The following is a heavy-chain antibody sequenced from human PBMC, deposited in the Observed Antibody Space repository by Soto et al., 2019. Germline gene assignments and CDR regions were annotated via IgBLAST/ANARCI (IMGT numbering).Heavy chain of an antibody. V-gene: IGHV4-59*01. Sequence: PSETLSLTCTVSGGPISSYYWSWIRQPPGKGLEWIGYIYYSGSTNYNPPLKSRVTISVDTSKNQFSLKLSSVTAADTAVYYCARDSTGMPPNYYYYGMDVWGQGTTVTVSS. D-gene: IGHD1-1*01. CDR2: IYYSGST. CDR1: GGPISSYY. J-gene: IGHJ6*02. CDR3: ARDSTGMPPNYYYYGMDV.